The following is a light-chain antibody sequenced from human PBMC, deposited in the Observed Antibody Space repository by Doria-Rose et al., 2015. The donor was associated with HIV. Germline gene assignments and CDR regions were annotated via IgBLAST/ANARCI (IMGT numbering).Light chain of an antibody. Sequence: TQSPSFLSASVGVRVTITCRASQGISRYLAWYQQKPGKAPTLRIFGASTLQSGVPSRFSGSGSGTEFTLTISSLQPEDFATYYCQQFDSFPRTFGQGTKVELK. CDR3: QQFDSFPRT. V-gene: IGKV1-9*01. CDR1: QGISRY. CDR2: GAS. J-gene: IGKJ1*01.